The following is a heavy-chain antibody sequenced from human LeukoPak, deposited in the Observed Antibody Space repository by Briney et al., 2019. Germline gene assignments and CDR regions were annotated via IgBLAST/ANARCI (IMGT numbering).Heavy chain of an antibody. Sequence: SETLSLTCTVSGGFISRSDNYWGWIRQPPGKGLEWIGSIYYSGSTYYSPSLKSRVTISVDTSKNQFSLKLSSVTAADTAVYYCARRNYYFDYWGQGALVTVSS. J-gene: IGHJ4*02. CDR2: IYYSGST. CDR1: GGFISRSDNY. V-gene: IGHV4-39*01. CDR3: ARRNYYFDY.